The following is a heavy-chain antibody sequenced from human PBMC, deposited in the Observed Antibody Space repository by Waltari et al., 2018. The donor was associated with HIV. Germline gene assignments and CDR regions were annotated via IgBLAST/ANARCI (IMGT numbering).Heavy chain of an antibody. Sequence: LQESGPSEVKPSETLSLTCRVSGYSISAGYYWGWIRQAPGKGLAWIGTMFHRGNPYYHPSLQSRVSMSIDSSKAQFSLTLTSVTAADTAMYYWATVSTITTEKYFDYWGRGMLVTV. V-gene: IGHV4-38-2*01. CDR3: ATVSTITTEKYFDY. CDR2: MFHRGNP. CDR1: GYSISAGYY. D-gene: IGHD5-12*01. J-gene: IGHJ4*01.